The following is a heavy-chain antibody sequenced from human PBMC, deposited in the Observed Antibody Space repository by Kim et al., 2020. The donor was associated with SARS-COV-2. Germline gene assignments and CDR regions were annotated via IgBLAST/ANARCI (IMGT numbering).Heavy chain of an antibody. CDR1: GGSISSGGYY. D-gene: IGHD3-22*01. J-gene: IGHJ5*02. CDR2: IYYSGST. Sequence: SETLSLTCTVSGGSISSGGYYWSWIRQHPGKGLEWIGYIYYSGSTDYNPSLKSRVTISVDTSKNQFSLKLSSVTAADTAVYYCARGRQEVTMIVVGEFSIDPWGQGTLVTVSS. V-gene: IGHV4-31*03. CDR3: ARGRQEVTMIVVGEFSIDP.